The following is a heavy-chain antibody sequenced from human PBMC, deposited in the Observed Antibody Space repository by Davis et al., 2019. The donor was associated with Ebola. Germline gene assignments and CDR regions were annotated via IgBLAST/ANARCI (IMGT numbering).Heavy chain of an antibody. V-gene: IGHV1-46*01. CDR1: GYTFTSYY. CDR3: ARDPVYIAAAGGYFDY. CDR2: INPSGGST. J-gene: IGHJ4*02. Sequence: ASVKVSCKASGYTFTSYYMHWVRQAPGQGLEWMGIINPSGGSTSYAQKFQGRVTMTRDTFTSTVYMELSSLRSEDTAVYYCARDPVYIAAAGGYFDYWGQGTLVTVSS. D-gene: IGHD6-13*01.